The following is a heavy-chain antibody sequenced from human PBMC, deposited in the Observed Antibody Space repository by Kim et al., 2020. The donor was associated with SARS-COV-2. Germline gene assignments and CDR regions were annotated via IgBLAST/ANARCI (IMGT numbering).Heavy chain of an antibody. CDR1: GITFDDYT. V-gene: IGHV3-9*01. CDR2: LRWNSGDK. CDR3: AKDRGSSWPTYLDY. Sequence: GGSLRLSCAASGITFDDYTMHWVRQVPGKGLEWVSSLRWNSGDKGYADSVKGRFTISRDNAKNFLYLQMNSLRPEDTALYYCAKDRGSSWPTYLDYWGQGALVIVSS. J-gene: IGHJ4*02. D-gene: IGHD6-13*01.